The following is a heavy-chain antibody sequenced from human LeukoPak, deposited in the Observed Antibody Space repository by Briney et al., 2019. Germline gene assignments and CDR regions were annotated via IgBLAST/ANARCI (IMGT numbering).Heavy chain of an antibody. D-gene: IGHD3-22*01. CDR3: ARESESSDWYDY. CDR1: GFMFHDYA. V-gene: IGHV3-43*02. Sequence: WGSLRLSCAAPGFMFHDYAIHWVRQAPGKGLEWVSLTSGDGGSNFYADSVKGRFTIYRDNSKNSLYLQMNSLRSDDTALYYCARESESSDWYDYWGHGTLVT. J-gene: IGHJ5*01. CDR2: TSGDGGSN.